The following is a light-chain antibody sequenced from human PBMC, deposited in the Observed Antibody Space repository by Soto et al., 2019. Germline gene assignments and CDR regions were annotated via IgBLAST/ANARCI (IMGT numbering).Light chain of an antibody. V-gene: IGKV3-20*01. J-gene: IGKJ2*01. Sequence: IVFMQSPGTLSLSPGERATLSCRASQRVSSSYLAWYQQKPGQAPRLLIYGASSRATGIPDRYSGSGSGTDFTLTISRLEPEDFAVYYCQQYGSSPPYTFGQGTMADIK. CDR2: GAS. CDR1: QRVSSSY. CDR3: QQYGSSPPYT.